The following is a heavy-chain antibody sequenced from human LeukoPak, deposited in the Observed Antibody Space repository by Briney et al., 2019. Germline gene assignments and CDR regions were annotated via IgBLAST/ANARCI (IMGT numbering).Heavy chain of an antibody. Sequence: GGSLRLSCAASGFTFSSYSMNWGREAPGEGLEWGSSISSSSSYIYYADSVRGRFTISRDNAKNSLYLQMNSLRAEDTAVYYCARNAYDILTGYYLADYWGQGTLVTVSS. J-gene: IGHJ4*02. CDR1: GFTFSSYS. CDR3: ARNAYDILTGYYLADY. D-gene: IGHD3-9*01. V-gene: IGHV3-21*01. CDR2: ISSSSSYI.